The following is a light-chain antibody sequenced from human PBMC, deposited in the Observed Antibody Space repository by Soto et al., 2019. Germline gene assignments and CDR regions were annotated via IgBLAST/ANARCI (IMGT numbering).Light chain of an antibody. Sequence: QSVLTQPASVSGSPGQSITISCTGTSSDVGSYNLVSWYQQHPGKAPKLMIYEGSKRPSGVSNRFSGSKSGNTASLTISGLQAEDEADYYCCSYAGSSTFSNYVFGPGTKLTVL. CDR1: SSDVGSYNL. CDR3: CSYAGSSTFSNYV. V-gene: IGLV2-23*03. CDR2: EGS. J-gene: IGLJ1*01.